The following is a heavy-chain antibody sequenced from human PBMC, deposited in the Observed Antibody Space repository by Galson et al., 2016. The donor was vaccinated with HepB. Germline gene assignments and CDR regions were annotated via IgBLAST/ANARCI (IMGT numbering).Heavy chain of an antibody. CDR2: MYYSGTT. Sequence: SETLSLTCSVSGVSISRNYWSWIRQPPGRGLEWIGYMYYSGTTNYNRSLKSRVTISVDTSKNQFSLKLSSVTAADTAVYFCARDQGWFDPWGQGTLVTVSS. CDR3: ARDQGWFDP. CDR1: GVSISRNY. V-gene: IGHV4-59*01. J-gene: IGHJ5*02.